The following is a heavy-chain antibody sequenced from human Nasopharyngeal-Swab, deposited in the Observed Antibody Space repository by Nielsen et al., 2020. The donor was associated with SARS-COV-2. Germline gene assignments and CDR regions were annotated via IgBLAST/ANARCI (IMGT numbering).Heavy chain of an antibody. CDR2: INPSGGSP. CDR1: GYTFTSYY. CDR3: ARDPTPAVDSSSSLNYYYGMDV. J-gene: IGHJ6*02. D-gene: IGHD6-6*01. Sequence: ASVKVSCKASGYTFTSYYMHWVRQAPGQGLEWMGIINPSGGSPSYAQKFQGRVTMTRETSTSTVYMELSSLRSDDTAVYYCARDPTPAVDSSSSLNYYYGMDVWGQGTTVTVSS. V-gene: IGHV1-46*01.